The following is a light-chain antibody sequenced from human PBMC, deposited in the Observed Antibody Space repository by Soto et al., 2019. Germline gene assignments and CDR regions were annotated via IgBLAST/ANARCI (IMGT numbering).Light chain of an antibody. CDR2: EVD. CDR3: KSYAVGSTYV. CDR1: GSDIGYFNY. Sequence: QSVLTQPASVSGSPGQSITISCTGTGSDIGYFNYVSWYQQQPGKAPKLMIYEVDNRPSGVSIRLSGSKSGSTASLTISGLQAEDEADYYCKSYAVGSTYVFGTGTKVTVL. V-gene: IGLV2-14*01. J-gene: IGLJ1*01.